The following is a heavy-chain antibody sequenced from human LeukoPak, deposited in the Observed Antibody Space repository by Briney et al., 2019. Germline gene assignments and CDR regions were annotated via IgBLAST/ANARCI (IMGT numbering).Heavy chain of an antibody. Sequence: SQTLSLTCAISGDSVSSNSAAWNWIRQSPSRGLEWLGRTYYRSKWYNDYAVSVKSRITINPDTSKNQFSLQLNSVTPEDTAVYYCARATFTYYYDSSGHYPDYWGQGTLVTVSS. CDR1: GDSVSSNSAA. J-gene: IGHJ4*02. D-gene: IGHD3-22*01. CDR3: ARATFTYYYDSSGHYPDY. V-gene: IGHV6-1*01. CDR2: TYYRSKWYN.